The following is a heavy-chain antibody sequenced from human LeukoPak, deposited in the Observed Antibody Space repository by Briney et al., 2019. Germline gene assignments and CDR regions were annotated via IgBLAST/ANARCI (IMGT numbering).Heavy chain of an antibody. CDR2: IRYDGNNK. J-gene: IGHJ4*02. Sequence: GGSLRLSCAASGFTFSPYGMNWVRQAPGKGPEWVAFIRYDGNNKFYADSVKGRFTISRDNSKDTLYLQLNSLRAEDTAVYYCAKDGGKWSSFQPNFSDYWGQGTLVTVSS. CDR3: AKDGGKWSSFQPNFSDY. CDR1: GFTFSPYG. V-gene: IGHV3-30*02. D-gene: IGHD2-8*01.